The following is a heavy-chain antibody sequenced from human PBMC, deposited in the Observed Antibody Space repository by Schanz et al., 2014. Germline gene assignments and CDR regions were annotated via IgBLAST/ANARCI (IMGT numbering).Heavy chain of an antibody. CDR2: MYINSGST. J-gene: IGHJ3*01. CDR1: RFTFNAYD. D-gene: IGHD5-12*01. V-gene: IGHV3-23*04. Sequence: VQLVESGGGVVRPGGSLRLSCAASRFTFNAYDMYWIRQAPGKGLEWISSMYINSGSTQYADSVKGRFIISRDSSKNTLFLQMNSLRAEDTAVYFCARDGGRDGYNLAFDVWGQGTLVTVSS. CDR3: ARDGGRDGYNLAFDV.